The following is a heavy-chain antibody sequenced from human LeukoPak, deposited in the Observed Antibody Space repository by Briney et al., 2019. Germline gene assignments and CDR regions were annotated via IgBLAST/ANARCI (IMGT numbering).Heavy chain of an antibody. D-gene: IGHD3-22*01. V-gene: IGHV4-34*01. CDR2: INHSGST. J-gene: IGHJ4*02. CDR3: TLGDYYDSSGYYTGDTDY. Sequence: PSETLSLTCAVYGGSFSGYYWSWLRQPPGKGLEWIGEINHSGSTNYNPSLKSRVTISVDTSKNQFSLMLSSVTAADTAVYYCTLGDYYDSSGYYTGDTDYWGQGTLVTVSS. CDR1: GGSFSGYY.